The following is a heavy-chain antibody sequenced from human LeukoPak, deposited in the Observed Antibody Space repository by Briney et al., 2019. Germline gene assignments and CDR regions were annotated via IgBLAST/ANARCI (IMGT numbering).Heavy chain of an antibody. CDR2: VNPSGGST. CDR3: ARLGCGGDCYSGWFDP. V-gene: IGHV1-46*01. Sequence: SVKVSYKASGYTFTSYYMHWVRQAPGQGLDWMGIVNPSGGSTSYAQKFQGRVTMTRDTSTSTVYMELSSLRSEDTAVYYCARLGCGGDCYSGWFDPWGQGTLVTVSS. CDR1: GYTFTSYY. D-gene: IGHD2-21*02. J-gene: IGHJ5*02.